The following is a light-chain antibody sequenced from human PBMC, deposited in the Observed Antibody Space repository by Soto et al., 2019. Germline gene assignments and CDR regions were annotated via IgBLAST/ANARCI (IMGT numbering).Light chain of an antibody. CDR2: AAS. CDR1: QGISRS. CDR3: QQSYNNPIT. V-gene: IGKV1D-12*01. J-gene: IGKJ5*01. Sequence: DIHMTQSPSSVSASVGYRFTISCQASQGISRSLAWYQQKPGKAPKLLIYAASSLQSGVPSRFRGSGFGTDYTLTISSLQPEDFETYYCQQSYNNPITFGHGTRLEIK.